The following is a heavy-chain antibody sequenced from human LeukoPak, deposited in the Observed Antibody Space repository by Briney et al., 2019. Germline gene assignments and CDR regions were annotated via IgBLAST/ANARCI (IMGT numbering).Heavy chain of an antibody. Sequence: AGGSLRLSCGASGFTFSSYDMHWVRRAPGKGLEWVAGIRYDGRHTYHADSVKGRFTISRDNAKNSLYLQMNSLRAEDTAVYYCAELGITMIGGVWGKGTTVTISS. CDR3: AELGITMIGGV. J-gene: IGHJ6*04. V-gene: IGHV3-33*03. CDR1: GFTFSSYD. D-gene: IGHD3-10*02. CDR2: IRYDGRHT.